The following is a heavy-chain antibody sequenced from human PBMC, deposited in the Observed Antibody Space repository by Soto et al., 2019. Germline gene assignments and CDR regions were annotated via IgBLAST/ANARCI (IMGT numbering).Heavy chain of an antibody. V-gene: IGHV1-3*01. Sequence: EASVKLSCKDSGYTFTNNAMHWVRQAPGQRLEWMGWINAGNGNTKYSQKFQGRVTITRDTSASTAYMELSSLRSEDTAVYYCARGGSLYWYFDLWGRGTLVTVSS. CDR2: INAGNGNT. J-gene: IGHJ2*01. D-gene: IGHD1-26*01. CDR1: GYTFTNNA. CDR3: ARGGSLYWYFDL.